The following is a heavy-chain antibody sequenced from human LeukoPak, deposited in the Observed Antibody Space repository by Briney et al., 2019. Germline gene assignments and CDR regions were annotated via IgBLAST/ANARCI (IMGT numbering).Heavy chain of an antibody. J-gene: IGHJ4*02. D-gene: IGHD1-14*01. V-gene: IGHV3-9*01. CDR3: AKDRRNDFDY. CDR1: GFTFSSYA. CDR2: INWNSDSI. Sequence: GGSLRLSCAASGFTFSSYAMSWVRQAPGKGLEWVSGINWNSDSIGYADSVKGRFTISRDNAKNSLYLQMNSLRGDDTALYYCAKDRRNDFDYWGQGTLVTVSS.